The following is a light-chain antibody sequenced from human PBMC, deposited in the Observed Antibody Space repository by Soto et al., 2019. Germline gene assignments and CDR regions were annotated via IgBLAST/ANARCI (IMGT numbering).Light chain of an antibody. Sequence: AFQMTQSPSSLSASLGDRVTITCRASQDIRNDLGWYQQKPGKAPRLLIYAASILQSGVPSRFSGSGSGTDFTLTISSLQPEDFATYYCLQDYSFPWTFGQGTKVDIK. V-gene: IGKV1-6*01. J-gene: IGKJ1*01. CDR1: QDIRND. CDR3: LQDYSFPWT. CDR2: AAS.